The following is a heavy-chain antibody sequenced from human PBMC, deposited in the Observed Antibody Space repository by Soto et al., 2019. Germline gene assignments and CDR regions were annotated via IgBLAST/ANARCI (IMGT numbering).Heavy chain of an antibody. Sequence: SETLSLTCTVSGGSISSSYWSWIRQPPGKGLEWLAYIYDDGSANYNPSLKSRATISVDTSKNQFSLKLSSVTAADTAVYYCARSGALWFPWGQGTMVTVSS. CDR3: ARSGALWFP. V-gene: IGHV4-4*08. D-gene: IGHD3-10*01. CDR1: GGSISSSY. CDR2: IYDDGSA. J-gene: IGHJ3*01.